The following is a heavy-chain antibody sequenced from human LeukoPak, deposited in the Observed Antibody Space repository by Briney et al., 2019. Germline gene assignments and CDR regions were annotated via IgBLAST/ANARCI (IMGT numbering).Heavy chain of an antibody. V-gene: IGHV4-4*07. CDR3: ARDATLGYSYGQYYYYMDV. Sequence: SETLSLTCTVSGGSISSYYWSWIRQPAGKGLEWIGRIYTSGSTNYNPSLKSRVTMSVDTSKNQFSLKLSSVTAADTAVYYCARDATLGYSYGQYYYYMDVWGIGTTVTVSS. J-gene: IGHJ6*03. D-gene: IGHD5-18*01. CDR2: IYTSGST. CDR1: GGSISSYY.